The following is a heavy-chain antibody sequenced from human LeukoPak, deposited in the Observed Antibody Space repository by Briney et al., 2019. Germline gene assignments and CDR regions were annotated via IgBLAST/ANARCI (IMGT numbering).Heavy chain of an antibody. J-gene: IGHJ4*02. CDR1: GYTLTELS. CDR2: FDPEDGET. D-gene: IGHD6-13*01. CDR3: ATRRDTYSGSSWYSYFDY. Sequence: ASVKVSCKVSGYTLTELSMHWVRQAPGKGLEWMGGFDPEDGETIHAQKFQGRVTMTEDTSTDTAYMELSSLRSEDTAVYYCATRRDTYSGSSWYSYFDYWGQGTLVTVSS. V-gene: IGHV1-24*01.